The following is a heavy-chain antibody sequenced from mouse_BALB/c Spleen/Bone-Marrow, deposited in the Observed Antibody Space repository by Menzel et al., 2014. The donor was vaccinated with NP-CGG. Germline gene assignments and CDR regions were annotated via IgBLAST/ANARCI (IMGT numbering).Heavy chain of an antibody. CDR2: INPDSSTI. J-gene: IGHJ2*01. V-gene: IGHV4-1*02. CDR3: ARQGYYGYSDY. CDR1: GFAFSRYW. D-gene: IGHD1-2*01. Sequence: EVQGVESGGGLVQPGGSLKLSCAASGFAFSRYWMSWVRQAPGKGLEWIGEINPDSSTINYTPSLKDKFIISRDNAKNTLYLQMRKVRSEDTALYYCARQGYYGYSDYWGQGPPLTVSS.